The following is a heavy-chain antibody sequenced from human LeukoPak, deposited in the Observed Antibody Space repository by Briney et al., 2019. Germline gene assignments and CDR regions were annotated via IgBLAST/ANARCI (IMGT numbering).Heavy chain of an antibody. J-gene: IGHJ4*02. CDR3: ARHGIPYDILTGYHVYFDY. CDR1: GGSISSSSYY. V-gene: IGHV4-39*01. D-gene: IGHD3-9*01. CDR2: IYYSGST. Sequence: SETLSLTCTVSGGSISSSSYYWGWIRQPPGKGLEWIGSIYYSGSTYYNPSLKSRVTISVDTSKNQFPLKLSSVTAADTAVYYCARHGIPYDILTGYHVYFDYWGQGTLVTVSS.